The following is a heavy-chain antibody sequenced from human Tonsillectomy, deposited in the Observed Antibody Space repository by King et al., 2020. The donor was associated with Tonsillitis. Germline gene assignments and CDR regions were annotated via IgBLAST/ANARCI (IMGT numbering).Heavy chain of an antibody. V-gene: IGHV3-7*03. D-gene: IGHD6-13*01. J-gene: IGHJ4*02. Sequence: VQLVESGGGLVQPGGSLRLSCAASGFTFSNYWMNWIRQAPGKGLEWVANIKQDGSEKYYVDSVEGRFTISRDNAKDSLFLQMNSLRAEDTAIYYRARDRIAGYYFDYWGQGTLVTVSS. CDR1: GFTFSNYW. CDR2: IKQDGSEK. CDR3: ARDRIAGYYFDY.